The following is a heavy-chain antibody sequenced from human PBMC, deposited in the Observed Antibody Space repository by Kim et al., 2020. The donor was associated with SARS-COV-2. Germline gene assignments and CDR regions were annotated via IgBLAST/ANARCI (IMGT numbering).Heavy chain of an antibody. V-gene: IGHV3-9*01. Sequence: GYADSVKRRVTISRDNAENSLYLQMNSLGAEDTALYYCAEAYSRSPPFDYWGQGTLVTVSS. J-gene: IGHJ4*02. D-gene: IGHD6-6*01. CDR3: AEAYSRSPPFDY.